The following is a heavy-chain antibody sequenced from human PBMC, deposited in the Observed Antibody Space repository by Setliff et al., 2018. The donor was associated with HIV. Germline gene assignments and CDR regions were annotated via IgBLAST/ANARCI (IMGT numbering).Heavy chain of an antibody. V-gene: IGHV3-30*18. D-gene: IGHD3-22*01. CDR1: GFTFSNFA. Sequence: PGGSLRLSCAASGFTFSNFAMSWVRQAPGEGLEWVASISHDAADQFHADSVRGRFTISRDNSKKSVWLQMNSLRTEDTALYYCAKDDGSGSIDHWGLGTLVTVSS. CDR2: ISHDAADQ. J-gene: IGHJ4*02. CDR3: AKDDGSGSIDH.